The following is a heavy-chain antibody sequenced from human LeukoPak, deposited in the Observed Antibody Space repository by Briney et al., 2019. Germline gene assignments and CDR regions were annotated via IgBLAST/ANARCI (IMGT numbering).Heavy chain of an antibody. J-gene: IGHJ4*02. CDR3: ARGHGLSRKLDY. Sequence: SETLSLTCTVSGDSMNSSSYYWGWIRQPPGKGLEWIGSIYYSGSTYYNPSLKSRVTISVDTSKNQFSLKLSSVTAADTAVYYCARGHGLSRKLDYWGQGTLVTVSS. V-gene: IGHV4-39*07. D-gene: IGHD3-10*01. CDR1: GDSMNSSSYY. CDR2: IYYSGST.